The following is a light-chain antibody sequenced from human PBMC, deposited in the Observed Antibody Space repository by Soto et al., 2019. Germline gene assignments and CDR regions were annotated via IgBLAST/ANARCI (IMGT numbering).Light chain of an antibody. Sequence: QSALTQPASVSGSPGQSITISCTGTSIDVGGYIYVSWYQQHPGKAPKLMIYDVTSRPSGVSYRFSGSKSGNTASLTISGLQAEDEADYYCSSYTTSSSYVFGTGTQLTVL. CDR3: SSYTTSSSYV. CDR2: DVT. J-gene: IGLJ1*01. V-gene: IGLV2-14*01. CDR1: SIDVGGYIY.